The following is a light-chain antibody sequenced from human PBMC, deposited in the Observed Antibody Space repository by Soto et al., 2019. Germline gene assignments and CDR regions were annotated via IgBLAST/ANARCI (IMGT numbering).Light chain of an antibody. V-gene: IGKV1-5*03. J-gene: IGKJ5*01. Sequence: DIQMTQSPSTLSGSVGDRVTITCRASQTISSWLAWYQQKPGNAPKLLIYKASTLKSGVPSRFSGSGSGTDFTLTISSLQPEDFATYYCQQYNSYPFTFGQGTRLEIK. CDR3: QQYNSYPFT. CDR1: QTISSW. CDR2: KAS.